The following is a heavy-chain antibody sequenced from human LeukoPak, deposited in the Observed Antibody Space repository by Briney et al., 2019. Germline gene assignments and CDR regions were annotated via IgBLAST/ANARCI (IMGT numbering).Heavy chain of an antibody. D-gene: IGHD2-2*01. J-gene: IGHJ4*02. CDR3: ARGGISTSLDY. Sequence: PSETLSLTCAVYGGSFSGYYWSWIRQPPGKGLEWIGEINHSGSTNYNPSLKSRVTMSVDTSKNQLSLKLNSVTAADTAVYYCARGGISTSLDYWGQGTLVTVSS. CDR1: GGSFSGYY. V-gene: IGHV4-34*01. CDR2: INHSGST.